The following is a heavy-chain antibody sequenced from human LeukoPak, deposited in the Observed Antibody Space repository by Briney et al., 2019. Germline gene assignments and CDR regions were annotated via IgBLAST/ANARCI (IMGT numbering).Heavy chain of an antibody. CDR1: GFTFSSYA. D-gene: IGHD5-18*01. Sequence: PGGSLRLSCAASGFTFSSYAINWVRYATGKGLEWVSLISSGGNTYYADPVKGRFTISRDNSKNTLYLQMNSLRAEDTAVYYCARGTAMDIWGQGTLVTVSS. CDR2: ISSGGNT. V-gene: IGHV3-23*01. CDR3: ARGTAMDI. J-gene: IGHJ4*02.